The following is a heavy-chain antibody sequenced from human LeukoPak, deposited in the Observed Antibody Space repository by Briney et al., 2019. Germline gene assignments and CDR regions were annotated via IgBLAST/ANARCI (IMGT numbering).Heavy chain of an antibody. D-gene: IGHD5-18*01. CDR1: GFTFSNYA. Sequence: GGSLRLSCAASGFTFSNYAMSWVRQAPRKGLEWVSAISGSGGGGDSTYYADSVKGRFTISRDNSKNTLYLQMNSLRAEDTAVYYCAKGRGYSYGSDAFDIWGQGTMVTVSS. CDR2: ISGSGGGGDST. CDR3: AKGRGYSYGSDAFDI. V-gene: IGHV3-23*01. J-gene: IGHJ3*02.